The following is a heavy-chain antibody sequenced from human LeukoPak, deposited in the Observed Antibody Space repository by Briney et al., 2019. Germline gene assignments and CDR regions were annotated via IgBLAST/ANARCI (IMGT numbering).Heavy chain of an antibody. V-gene: IGHV4-59*08. Sequence: SETLSLTCTVSGGSISDYYWSWIRQSPGKGLEWIGYIYHSGTTNYNPSLKSRVTISVDTSKNQFSLKLSSVTAADTAVYYCARPAYSSSWYGYFDLWGRGTLVTVSS. CDR2: IYHSGTT. D-gene: IGHD6-13*01. CDR3: ARPAYSSSWYGYFDL. CDR1: GGSISDYY. J-gene: IGHJ2*01.